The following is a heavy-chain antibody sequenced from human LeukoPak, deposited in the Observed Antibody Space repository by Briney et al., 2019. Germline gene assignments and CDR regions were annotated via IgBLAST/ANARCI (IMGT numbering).Heavy chain of an antibody. CDR3: ALIGYSNYGYYYYYMDV. D-gene: IGHD4-11*01. CDR1: GGTFSSYA. Sequence: ASVKVSCKASGGTFSSYAISWVRQAPGQGLEWMGGIIPIFGTANYAQKFQGRVTITTDESTSTAYMELSSLRSEDTAVYYCALIGYSNYGYYYYYMDVWGKGTTVTVSS. CDR2: IIPIFGTA. V-gene: IGHV1-69*05. J-gene: IGHJ6*03.